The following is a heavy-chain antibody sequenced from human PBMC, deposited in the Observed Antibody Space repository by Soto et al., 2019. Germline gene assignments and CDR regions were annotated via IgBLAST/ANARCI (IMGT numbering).Heavy chain of an antibody. CDR2: IKQDGSEK. CDR1: GFTFSSYW. D-gene: IGHD3-10*01. J-gene: IGHJ6*02. CDR3: ARVVQGGRVRGVIRYYYGMDV. V-gene: IGHV3-7*03. Sequence: EVQLVESGGGLVQPGGSLRLSCAASGFTFSSYWMSWVRQAPGKGLEWVANIKQDGSEKYYVDSVKGRFTISRDNAKNSLCLQMNSLRAEDTAVYYCARVVQGGRVRGVIRYYYGMDVWGQGTTVTVSS.